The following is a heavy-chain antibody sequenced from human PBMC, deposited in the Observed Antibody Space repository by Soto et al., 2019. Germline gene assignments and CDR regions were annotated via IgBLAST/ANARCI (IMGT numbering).Heavy chain of an antibody. CDR3: SKVDAEYFVPRGDRWFDP. CDR2: IHPSGNT. V-gene: IGHV4-4*02. D-gene: IGHD2-21*01. J-gene: IGHJ5*02. Sequence: QVQLQESGPGLVKPSGTLSLTCAVSGVSISSRNWWSWVRQPPGKGLEWIGEIHPSGNTNSNPSLKSRVTMSVDESKNQFSLKLTSLTAADTAVYYCSKVDAEYFVPRGDRWFDPWGQGTLVTVSS. CDR1: GVSISSRNW.